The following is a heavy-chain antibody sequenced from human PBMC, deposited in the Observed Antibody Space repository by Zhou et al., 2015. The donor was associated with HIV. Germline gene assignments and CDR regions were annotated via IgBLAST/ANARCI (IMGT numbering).Heavy chain of an antibody. CDR3: ARDRYYGSGSYWNEFDY. J-gene: IGHJ4*02. CDR2: IIPIFGTA. D-gene: IGHD3-10*01. V-gene: IGHV1-69*01. CDR1: GGTFSSYA. Sequence: QVQLVQSGAEVKKPGSSVKVSCKASGGTFSSYAISWVRQAPGQGLEWMGGIIPIFGTANYAQKFQGRVTITADESTSTAYMELSSLRSEDTAVYYCARDRYYGSGSYWNEFDYWGQGTLVTVSS.